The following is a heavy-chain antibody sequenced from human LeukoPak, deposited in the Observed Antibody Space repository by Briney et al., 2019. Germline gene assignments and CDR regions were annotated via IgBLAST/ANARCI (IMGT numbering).Heavy chain of an antibody. D-gene: IGHD7-27*01. J-gene: IGHJ4*02. CDR1: GGTFSSYA. CDR3: ASWGSESMWGEYYFDY. V-gene: IGHV1-69*13. Sequence: SVKVSCKASGGTFSSYAISWVRQAPGQGLEWMGGIIPIFGTANYAQKFQGRVTITADESTSTAYMELSSLRSEDTAVYYCASWGSESMWGEYYFDYWGQGTLVTVSS. CDR2: IIPIFGTA.